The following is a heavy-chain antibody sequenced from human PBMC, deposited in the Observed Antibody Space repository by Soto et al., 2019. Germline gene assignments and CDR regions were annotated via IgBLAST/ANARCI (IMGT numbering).Heavy chain of an antibody. J-gene: IGHJ5*02. CDR3: AREAAPHCSGGSCYLFWFDP. V-gene: IGHV4-31*03. Sequence: PSETLSLTCTVSGGSISSGGYYWSWIRQHPGKGLEWIGYIYYSGSTYYNPSLKSRVTISVDTSKNQFSLKLSSVTAADTAVYYCAREAAPHCSGGSCYLFWFDPWGQGTLVTVSS. CDR2: IYYSGST. CDR1: GGSISSGGYY. D-gene: IGHD2-15*01.